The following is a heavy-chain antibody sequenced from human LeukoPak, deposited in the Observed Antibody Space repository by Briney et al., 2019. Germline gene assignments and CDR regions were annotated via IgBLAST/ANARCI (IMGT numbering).Heavy chain of an antibody. D-gene: IGHD5-12*01. Sequence: GRSLRLSCAASGFTFSTYLMHWVRQAPGKGLEWVAVISNDGSNKYYADSVKGRFTISRDNSKNTLYLQMNSLRPEDTALYYCAREGTAGYDVFDYWGQGTLVTVSS. CDR2: ISNDGSNK. CDR3: AREGTAGYDVFDY. J-gene: IGHJ4*02. V-gene: IGHV3-30-3*01. CDR1: GFTFSTYL.